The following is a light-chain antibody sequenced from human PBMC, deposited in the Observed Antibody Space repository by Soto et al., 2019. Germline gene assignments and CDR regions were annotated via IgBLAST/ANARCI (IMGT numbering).Light chain of an antibody. CDR1: QSVSNY. Sequence: EIVLTQSPGTLSLSPGERATLSCRASQSVSNYLAWYQRKPGQAPRLLIYGASGRATGIPDRFSGSGSGTDFTLTISRREPEDFAVYYCHQYGGSPQTFGQGTKVEIK. V-gene: IGKV3-20*01. J-gene: IGKJ1*01. CDR2: GAS. CDR3: HQYGGSPQT.